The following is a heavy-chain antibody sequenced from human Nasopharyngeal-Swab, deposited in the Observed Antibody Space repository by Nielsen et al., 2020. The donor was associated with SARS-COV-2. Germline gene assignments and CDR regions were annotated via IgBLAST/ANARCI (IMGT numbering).Heavy chain of an antibody. D-gene: IGHD3-3*01. CDR1: GYTFIGNY. Sequence: ASVKVSCKASGYTFIGNYIHWVRQAPGQGLEWMGLISPGGGRTLYAQKFLGRFTITSDTSTDTVSMELSSLRSDDTAVYFCAREMGAFQPRNFEFWIGFLDHWGQGSRVIVSS. CDR3: AREMGAFQPRNFEFWIGFLDH. V-gene: IGHV1-46*01. CDR2: ISPGGGRT. J-gene: IGHJ4*02.